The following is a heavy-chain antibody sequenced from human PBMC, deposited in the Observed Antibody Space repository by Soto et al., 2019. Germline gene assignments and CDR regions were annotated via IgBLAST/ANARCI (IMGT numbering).Heavy chain of an antibody. V-gene: IGHV3-30*18. Sequence: PGGSLRLSCAASGFTFTDYGMHWVRQAPGKGLEWVAVISYDGSNKNYADSVKGRFTISRDNFKNTLYLQMNSLRAEDTAVYYCAKDTYYHDSSGYYVFDYWGQGTLVTSPQ. CDR3: AKDTYYHDSSGYYVFDY. J-gene: IGHJ4*02. CDR1: GFTFTDYG. D-gene: IGHD3-22*01. CDR2: ISYDGSNK.